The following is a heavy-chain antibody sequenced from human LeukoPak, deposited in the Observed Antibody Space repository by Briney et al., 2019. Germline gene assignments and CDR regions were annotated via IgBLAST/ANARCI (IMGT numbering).Heavy chain of an antibody. Sequence: GGSLRLSCAASGFTFRIYGMHWVRQAPGKALEWVAGISYDGSNKYYAGSVKGRFTISRDNSINTLYLQMNSLRAEETAVYYCAKGGQYEAATGTENGDYWGQGTLVGVSS. CDR3: AKGGQYEAATGTENGDY. CDR2: ISYDGSNK. V-gene: IGHV3-30*18. CDR1: GFTFRIYG. J-gene: IGHJ4*02. D-gene: IGHD6-13*01.